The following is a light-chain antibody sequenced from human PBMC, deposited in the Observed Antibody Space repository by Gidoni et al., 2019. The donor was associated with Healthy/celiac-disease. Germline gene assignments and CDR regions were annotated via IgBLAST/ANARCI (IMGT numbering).Light chain of an antibody. CDR3: QQYFSTQST. J-gene: IGKJ4*01. CDR2: WAS. V-gene: IGKV4-1*01. CDR1: QSVLYSSNNKNY. Sequence: DIVMTQSPDSLAVSLGERATINCKSSQSVLYSSNNKNYLAWYQQKPGQPPKLLIYWASTRESGVPDRFSGSGSGTDFTLTISSLQAEDVAVYYCQQYFSTQSTFXGXTKVEIK.